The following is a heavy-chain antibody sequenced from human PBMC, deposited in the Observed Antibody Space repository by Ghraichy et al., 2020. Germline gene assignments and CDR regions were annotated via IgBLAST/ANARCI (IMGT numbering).Heavy chain of an antibody. Sequence: SETLSLTCTVSGGSISSYYWSWIRQPPGKGLEWIGYIYYSGSTNYNPSLKSRVTISVDTSKNQFSLKLSSVTAADTAVYYCARDSGELLLRGMDYWGQGTLVTVSS. CDR1: GGSISSYY. CDR2: IYYSGST. D-gene: IGHD1-26*01. V-gene: IGHV4-59*01. CDR3: ARDSGELLLRGMDY. J-gene: IGHJ4*02.